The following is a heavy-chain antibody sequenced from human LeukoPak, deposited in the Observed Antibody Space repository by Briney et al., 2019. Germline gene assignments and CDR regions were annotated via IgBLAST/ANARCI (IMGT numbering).Heavy chain of an antibody. CDR1: GGTFSSYA. D-gene: IGHD4-11*01. CDR3: ATPGGLDSNYVFDY. J-gene: IGHJ4*02. Sequence: ASVKVSCKASGGTFSSYAISWVRQAPGQGLEWLGWINPNSGGTNYAQKFQGRVTMTRDTSISTAYMEVSRLRSDDTAVYYCATPGGLDSNYVFDYWGQGTLVTVSS. CDR2: INPNSGGT. V-gene: IGHV1-2*02.